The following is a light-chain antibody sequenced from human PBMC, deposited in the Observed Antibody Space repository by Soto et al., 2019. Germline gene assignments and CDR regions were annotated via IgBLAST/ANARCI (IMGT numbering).Light chain of an antibody. V-gene: IGLV1-47*01. CDR1: RSNIGSNY. CDR2: RNN. J-gene: IGLJ3*02. Sequence: QSVLTQPPSASGTPGQRVTLSCSGSRSNIGSNYVYWYEQLPGTAPKLLIYRNNQRPSAVVDRFSGAKSGTSASLAIGGLRSEDEADYYCAAWDDSLSGRVFGGGTQLTVL. CDR3: AAWDDSLSGRV.